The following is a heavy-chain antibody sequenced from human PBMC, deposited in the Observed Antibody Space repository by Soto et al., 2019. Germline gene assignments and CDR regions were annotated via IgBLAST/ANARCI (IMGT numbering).Heavy chain of an antibody. V-gene: IGHV5-10-1*01. CDR2: IYPSDSYT. J-gene: IGHJ4*02. CDR1: GYSFTRYW. Sequence: PGESLKISCKASGYSFTRYWISWVRQMPGKGPEWMGRIYPSDSYTNYSPSFQGHVTFSGDKSISTAYLQWSSLKASDTAMYYCARPSGSSKRNEVALSLDYWVQGTLVTVSS. D-gene: IGHD1-1*01. CDR3: ARPSGSSKRNEVALSLDY.